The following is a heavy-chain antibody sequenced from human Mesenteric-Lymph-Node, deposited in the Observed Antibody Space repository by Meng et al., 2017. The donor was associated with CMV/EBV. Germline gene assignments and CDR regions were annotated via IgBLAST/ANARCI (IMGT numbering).Heavy chain of an antibody. CDR1: AFTFRSYE. Sequence: GGSLRLSCAASAFTFRSYEMNWVRQAPGKGLEWVATIKEVGSEKYYVDAVKGRFTISRDNAQNSLYLEMNSLRAEDTAAYLCARRSSSGWYWGEYWGQGTLVTVSS. CDR2: IKEVGSEK. CDR3: ARRSSSGWYWGEY. D-gene: IGHD6-19*01. V-gene: IGHV3-7*01. J-gene: IGHJ4*02.